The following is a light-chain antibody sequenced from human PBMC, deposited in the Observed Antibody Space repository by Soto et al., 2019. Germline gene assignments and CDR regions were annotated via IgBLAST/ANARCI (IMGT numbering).Light chain of an antibody. CDR1: QRLSST. J-gene: IGKJ1*01. V-gene: IGKV1-5*01. CDR2: DAS. CDR3: QHDESFIPWT. Sequence: DIQMTQSPATLSASVGDRVTITCRTSQRLSSTLAWYQHKPGNAHKLLIYDASSLESGVPTRFSGSGSGTEFTLTLSSLKPDDFATDVCQHDESFIPWTFGQGTKVEIK.